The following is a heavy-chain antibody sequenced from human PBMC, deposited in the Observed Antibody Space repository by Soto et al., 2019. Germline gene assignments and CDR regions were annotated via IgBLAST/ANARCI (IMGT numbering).Heavy chain of an antibody. CDR1: GGSISSGGYS. CDR3: ASQYSSSWANWFDP. V-gene: IGHV4-30-2*01. J-gene: IGHJ5*02. D-gene: IGHD6-6*01. CDR2: IYHSGST. Sequence: QLQLQESGSGLVKPSQTLSLTCAVSGGSISSGGYSWSWIRQPPGKGLEWIGYIYHSGSTYYNPSLKSRVTISVDRSKNQFSLKLSSVTAADTAVYYCASQYSSSWANWFDPWGQGTLVTVSS.